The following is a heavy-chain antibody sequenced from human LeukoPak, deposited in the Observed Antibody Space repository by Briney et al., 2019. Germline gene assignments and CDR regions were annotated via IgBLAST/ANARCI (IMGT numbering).Heavy chain of an antibody. CDR3: ARVAPLIAVAGDHSY. D-gene: IGHD6-19*01. V-gene: IGHV1-18*01. CDR1: GYTFTSYG. Sequence: AASVKVSCKASGYTFTSYGISWVRQAPGQGLEWMGWISAYNGNKNYAQKLQGRVTMTTDTSTSTAYMELRSLRSDDTAVYYCARVAPLIAVAGDHSYWGQGTLVTVSS. J-gene: IGHJ4*02. CDR2: ISAYNGNK.